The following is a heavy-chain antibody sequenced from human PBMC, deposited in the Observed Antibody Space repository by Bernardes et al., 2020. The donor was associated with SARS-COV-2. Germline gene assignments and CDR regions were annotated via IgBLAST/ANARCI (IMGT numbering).Heavy chain of an antibody. J-gene: IGHJ6*02. CDR2: IYDSWTT. V-gene: IGHV4-59*08. CDR3: ARGVVIVPAAVHYYYYGMDV. Sequence: TLSLTCTVSGGSIGTYYWIWIRQPPGKGLEWVGYIYDSWTTNYNPSLKSRVTISVDTSKNQFSLKLNSVTAADTAVYYCARGVVIVPAAVHYYYYGMDVWGQGTTVTVSS. CDR1: GGSIGTYY. D-gene: IGHD2-2*01.